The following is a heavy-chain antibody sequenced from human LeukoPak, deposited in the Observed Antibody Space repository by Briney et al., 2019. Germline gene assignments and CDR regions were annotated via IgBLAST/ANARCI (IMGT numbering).Heavy chain of an antibody. Sequence: NPGGSLILSCAASGFTFSSSTMNWVRQAPGKGLEWVSSISSTSTSINYADSVRGRFTISRDNAKNSLYLQMNSLRAEDTAVYYCARGRYSGYMEDYGGQGTLVTVSS. CDR2: ISSTSTSI. CDR3: ARGRYSGYMEDY. J-gene: IGHJ4*02. CDR1: GFTFSSST. D-gene: IGHD5-12*01. V-gene: IGHV3-21*01.